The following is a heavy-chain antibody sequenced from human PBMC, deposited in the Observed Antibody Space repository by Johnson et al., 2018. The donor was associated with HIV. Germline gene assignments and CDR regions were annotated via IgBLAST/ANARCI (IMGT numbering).Heavy chain of an antibody. CDR2: ITWNGGSS. Sequence: VQLVESGGGVVRPGGSLRLSCAASGFSFDDYGMNWVRQVPGKGLEWVSGITWNGGSSTYADSVKGRFTISRDNAKDSLYLQMNSLRAEDTALYYCARELTYYYGSGSYPSGLDAFDIGGQGTMVTVSS. D-gene: IGHD3-10*01. J-gene: IGHJ3*02. CDR3: ARELTYYYGSGSYPSGLDAFDI. CDR1: GFSFDDYG. V-gene: IGHV3-20*04.